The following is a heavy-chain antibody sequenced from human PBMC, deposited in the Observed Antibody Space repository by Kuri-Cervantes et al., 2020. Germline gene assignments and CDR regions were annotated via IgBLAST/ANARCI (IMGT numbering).Heavy chain of an antibody. D-gene: IGHD4-11*01. V-gene: IGHV1-69-2*01. J-gene: IGHJ6*03. CDR2: ICPGDGDT. CDR3: ARWDSYSNYGYFDV. Sequence: EVKLEESGAELVKPGASVKISCKASGYAFSSYWMNWVKQRPGKGLEWIGRICPGDGDTNYNGKFKGKATLTADKSSSTAYMQLSSLTSEDSAVYFCARWDSYSNYGYFDVWGTGTTLTVSS. CDR1: GYAFSSYW.